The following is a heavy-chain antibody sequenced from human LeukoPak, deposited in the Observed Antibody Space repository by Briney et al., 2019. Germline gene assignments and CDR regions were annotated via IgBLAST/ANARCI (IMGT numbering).Heavy chain of an antibody. V-gene: IGHV4-59*08. CDR1: GGSISSYY. D-gene: IGHD3-3*01. CDR2: IYYSGST. Sequence: SETLSLTCTVSGGSISSYYWSWIRQPPGKGLEWIGYIYYSGSTNYNPSLKSRVTISVDTSKNQFSLNLSSVTAADTAVYYCARRRGDFWSDYYAFDYWGQGTLVTISS. J-gene: IGHJ4*02. CDR3: ARRRGDFWSDYYAFDY.